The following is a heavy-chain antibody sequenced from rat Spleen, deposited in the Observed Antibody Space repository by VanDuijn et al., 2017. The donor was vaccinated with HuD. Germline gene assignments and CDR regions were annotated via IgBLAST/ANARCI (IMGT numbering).Heavy chain of an antibody. CDR2: ISYEGSST. V-gene: IGHV5-29*01. CDR3: ARRREGFAY. CDR1: GFTFNNYV. D-gene: IGHD1-11*01. Sequence: EVQLVESGGGLVQPGRSLKLSCAASGFTFNNYVMAWVRQAPTKGLEWVATISYEGSSTYYGDSVKGRFTISRDNAKSTLYLQMNSLRSEDTATYYCARRREGFAYWGKGTLVTVSS. J-gene: IGHJ3*01.